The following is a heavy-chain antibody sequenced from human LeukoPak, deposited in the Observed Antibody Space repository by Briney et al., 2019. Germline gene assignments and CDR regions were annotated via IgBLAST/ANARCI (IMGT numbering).Heavy chain of an antibody. CDR1: GFTFSSYE. J-gene: IGHJ4*02. V-gene: IGHV3-48*03. CDR3: ATEGYSYTKVDY. D-gene: IGHD5-18*01. Sequence: GGSLRLSCAASGFTFSSYEMNWVRQAPGKGLEWVSYISSSGSTIYYADSVKGRFTISRDNAKNSLYLQMNSLRAEDTAVYYCATEGYSYTKVDYWGQGTLVTVSS. CDR2: ISSSGSTI.